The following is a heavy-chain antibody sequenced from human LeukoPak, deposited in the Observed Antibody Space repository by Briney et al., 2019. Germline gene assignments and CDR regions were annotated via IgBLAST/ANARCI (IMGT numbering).Heavy chain of an antibody. Sequence: SETLSLTCAVYGGSFSDYYWSWIRQPPGKGLEWIGEIDHSGATNYNPSLKSRVTISVDTSKNQFSLKLSSVTAADTAVYYCARRGRGVWGQGTLVTVSS. CDR2: IDHSGAT. V-gene: IGHV4-34*01. CDR1: GGSFSDYY. D-gene: IGHD2-8*01. CDR3: ARRGRGV. J-gene: IGHJ4*02.